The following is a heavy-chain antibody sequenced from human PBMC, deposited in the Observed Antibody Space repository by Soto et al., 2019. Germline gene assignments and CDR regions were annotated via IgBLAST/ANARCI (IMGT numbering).Heavy chain of an antibody. V-gene: IGHV4-59*08. J-gene: IGHJ3*02. D-gene: IGHD3-16*02. Sequence: QVQLQESGPGLVRPSETLSLTCTVSGGSISSYYWSWIRQPPGKGLEWIGYIYSSGSTDYNPSLKSRVTISVDTSTNQFSLKLSSVTAADTAVYYCARHPRNYIWVSYRPGSAFDIWGQGTMVTVSS. CDR3: ARHPRNYIWVSYRPGSAFDI. CDR2: IYSSGST. CDR1: GGSISSYY.